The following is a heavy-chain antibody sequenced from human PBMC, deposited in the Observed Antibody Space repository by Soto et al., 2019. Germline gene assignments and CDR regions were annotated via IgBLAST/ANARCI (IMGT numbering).Heavy chain of an antibody. V-gene: IGHV3-7*03. J-gene: IGHJ4*02. D-gene: IGHD1-26*01. CDR2: IKQDGTEK. CDR1: GLSFSSYY. CDR3: VVRWESHEDYFDF. Sequence: EVHLVVSGGGLVQPGGSLRLSCGASGLSFSSYYISWVRQAPGKGLEWVANIKQDGTEKYYVDSVRGRFAISRDNAKNSLYLQLNGLRAEDTAVYYCVVRWESHEDYFDFWGQGDPVIVSS.